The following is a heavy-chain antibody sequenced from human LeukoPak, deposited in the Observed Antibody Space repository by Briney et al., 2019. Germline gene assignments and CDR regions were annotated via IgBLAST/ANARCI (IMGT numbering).Heavy chain of an antibody. D-gene: IGHD3-10*01. CDR1: GFTFSSYW. CDR3: ANMDYYGSGTPRRG. Sequence: PGGSLRLSCAASGFTFSSYWMHWVRQAPGKGLVWVSRINTDGSSTSYADSVKGRFTISRDNAKNSLYLQMNSLRAEDTALYYCANMDYYGSGTPRRGWGQGTLVTVSS. CDR2: INTDGSST. V-gene: IGHV3-74*01. J-gene: IGHJ4*02.